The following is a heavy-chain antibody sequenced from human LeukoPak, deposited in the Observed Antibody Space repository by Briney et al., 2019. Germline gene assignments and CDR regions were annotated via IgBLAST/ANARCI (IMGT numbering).Heavy chain of an antibody. CDR3: AKDPRSPIGYCSSTSCREDY. Sequence: PGGSLRLSCAASGFTFSSYAMSWVRQAPGKGLEWVSAISGSGGSTYYADSVKGRFTISRDNSKNTLYLQMNSLRAEDTAVYYCAKDPRSPIGYCSSTSCREDYWGQGTLVTVSS. J-gene: IGHJ4*02. CDR1: GFTFSSYA. CDR2: ISGSGGST. D-gene: IGHD2-2*01. V-gene: IGHV3-23*01.